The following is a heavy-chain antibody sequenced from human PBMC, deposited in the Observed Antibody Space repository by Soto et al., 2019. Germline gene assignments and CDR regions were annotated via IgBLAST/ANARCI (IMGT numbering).Heavy chain of an antibody. J-gene: IGHJ4*02. D-gene: IGHD4-17*01. Sequence: QVQLVQSGAEVKKPGSSVKVSCKASGGTFSSYAISWVLQAPGQGLEWMGGIIPIFGTANYAQKFQGRVTITADESTSTAYMELSSLRSEDMAVYYCARMGQYGDYVSDFDYWGQGTLVTVSS. CDR3: ARMGQYGDYVSDFDY. V-gene: IGHV1-69*01. CDR2: IIPIFGTA. CDR1: GGTFSSYA.